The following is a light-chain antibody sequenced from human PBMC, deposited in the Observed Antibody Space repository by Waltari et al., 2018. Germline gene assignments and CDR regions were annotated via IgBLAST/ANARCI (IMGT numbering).Light chain of an antibody. Sequence: TYRASQGIARYLNWYQHRPGKAPKLLVCAASTWQSGGPSRFSGRGSGTGFTLAIRRLQAEDFATYYCEQSYSTAITFGQGTRLDMK. J-gene: IGKJ5*01. CDR1: QGIARY. V-gene: IGKV1-39*01. CDR2: AAS. CDR3: EQSYSTAIT.